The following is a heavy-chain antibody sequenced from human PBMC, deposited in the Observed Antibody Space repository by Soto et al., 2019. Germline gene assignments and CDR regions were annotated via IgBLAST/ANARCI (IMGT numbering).Heavy chain of an antibody. D-gene: IGHD3-22*01. CDR1: GFTFSSYS. V-gene: IGHV3-21*01. J-gene: IGHJ4*02. Sequence: GGSLRLSCAASGFTFSSYSMNWVRQAPGKGLEWVSSISSSSSYIYYADSVKGRFTISRDNAKNSLYLQMNSLRAEDTAVYYCARDLDYYDSSGYYFQLPFDYWGQGTLVTVSS. CDR2: ISSSSSYI. CDR3: ARDLDYYDSSGYYFQLPFDY.